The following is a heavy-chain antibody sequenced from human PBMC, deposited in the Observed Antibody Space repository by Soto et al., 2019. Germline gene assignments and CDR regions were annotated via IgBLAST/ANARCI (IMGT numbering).Heavy chain of an antibody. CDR3: ARNVDTARAYYFDY. CDR2: IYYSGSS. D-gene: IGHD5-18*01. CDR1: GASINPHY. Sequence: TETLSLTCTVSGASINPHYWSWIRQPPGKGLEWIGYIYYSGSSNYNPSLRSRVTISLDTSKNQFSLKLSSVTAADTAVYYCARNVDTARAYYFDYWGQGILVTVS. J-gene: IGHJ4*02. V-gene: IGHV4-59*11.